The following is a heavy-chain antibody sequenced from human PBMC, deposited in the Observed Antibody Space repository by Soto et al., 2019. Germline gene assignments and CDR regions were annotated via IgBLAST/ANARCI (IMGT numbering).Heavy chain of an antibody. Sequence: LPETLSLTCTVSGGSISSYYWSWIRQPPGKGLEWIGYIYYSGSTNYNPSLKSRVTISVDTSKNQFSLKLSSVTAADTAVYYCARTHYNWNWFDPWGQGTLVTVSS. D-gene: IGHD1-20*01. CDR2: IYYSGST. CDR1: GGSISSYY. V-gene: IGHV4-59*01. J-gene: IGHJ5*02. CDR3: ARTHYNWNWFDP.